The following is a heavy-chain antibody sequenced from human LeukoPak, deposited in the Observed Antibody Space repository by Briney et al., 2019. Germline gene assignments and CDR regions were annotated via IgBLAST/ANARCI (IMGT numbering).Heavy chain of an antibody. V-gene: IGHV2-70*11. CDR3: ARYYYGSGSYYNLNDY. J-gene: IGHJ4*02. CDR2: IDWDDDK. D-gene: IGHD3-10*01. CDR1: GFYLSTSGMC. Sequence: SGPTLVNPTHTLTLTCTFSGFYLSTSGMCVSWIRQPPGRALKWPARIDWDDDKYYNTSLKTRLTISTDTSKDQVVLTMTDMDPVDTATYYCARYYYGSGSYYNLNDYWGQGTLVTVPS.